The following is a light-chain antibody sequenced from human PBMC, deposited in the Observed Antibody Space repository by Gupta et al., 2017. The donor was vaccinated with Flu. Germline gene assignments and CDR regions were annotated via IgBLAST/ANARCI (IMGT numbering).Light chain of an antibody. CDR2: GNS. CDR3: ESYDSSLSGRVV. J-gene: IGLJ2*01. CDR1: SSNIGAGYD. V-gene: IGLV1-40*01. Sequence: QSVLTPPPSVSGAPGQMVTISCTWRSSNIGAGYDVHWYQQLPGTAPKLLIYGNSNRPSGVPDRFSGSKSGTSASLAITGLQAEDEADYYCESYDSSLSGRVVFGGGTKLTVL.